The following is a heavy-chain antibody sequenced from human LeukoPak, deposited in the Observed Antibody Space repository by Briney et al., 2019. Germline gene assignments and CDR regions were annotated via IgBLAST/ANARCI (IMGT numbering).Heavy chain of an antibody. V-gene: IGHV3-43*02. Sequence: GGSLRLSCAASGFTFDDYATHWVRQAPGKGLEWVSLISGDGGSTYYADSVKGRFTISRDNSKNSLYLQMNSLRTEDTALYYCAKDIVPDYYDSSGYGGGDYFDYWGQGTLVTVSS. CDR1: GFTFDDYA. J-gene: IGHJ4*02. CDR2: ISGDGGST. D-gene: IGHD3-22*01. CDR3: AKDIVPDYYDSSGYGGGDYFDY.